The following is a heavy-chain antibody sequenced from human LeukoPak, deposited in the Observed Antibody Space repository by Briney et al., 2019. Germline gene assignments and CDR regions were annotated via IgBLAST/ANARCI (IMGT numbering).Heavy chain of an antibody. CDR2: INHSGST. CDR3: ASRRRQLPPDY. CDR1: GGSFSGYY. V-gene: IGHV4-34*01. D-gene: IGHD2-2*01. J-gene: IGHJ4*02. Sequence: PSETLSLTCAVYGGSFSGYYWSWIRQPPGKGLEWIGEINHSGSTNYNPSLKSRVTISVDTSKNQFSLKLSSVTAADTAVYYCASRRRQLPPDYWGQGTLVTVSS.